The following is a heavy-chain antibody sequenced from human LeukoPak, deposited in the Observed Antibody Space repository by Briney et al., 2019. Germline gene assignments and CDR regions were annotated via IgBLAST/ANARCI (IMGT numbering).Heavy chain of an antibody. Sequence: ASVKVSCKASGYTFTTYDINWVRQATGQGLEWMGWMNPNSGNTGYAQKFQGRVTITRDTSASTAYMELSSLRSEDTAVYYCAKIPRGDIYDSSGYHFDYWGQGTLVTVSS. D-gene: IGHD3-22*01. CDR3: AKIPRGDIYDSSGYHFDY. CDR1: GYTFTTYD. J-gene: IGHJ4*02. V-gene: IGHV1-8*01. CDR2: MNPNSGNT.